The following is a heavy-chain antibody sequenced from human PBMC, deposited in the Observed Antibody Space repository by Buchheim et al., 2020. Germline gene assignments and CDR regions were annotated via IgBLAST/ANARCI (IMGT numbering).Heavy chain of an antibody. Sequence: QVQLQQWGAGLLKPSETLSLTCAVYGGSFSGYYWSWIRQPPGKGLEWIGEINHGGSTNYNPSLKSRVTISVDTSKNQFSLKLSSVTAADTAVYYCARSRTQWLRWNELDYWGQGTL. V-gene: IGHV4-34*01. CDR1: GGSFSGYY. D-gene: IGHD5-12*01. J-gene: IGHJ4*02. CDR2: INHGGST. CDR3: ARSRTQWLRWNELDY.